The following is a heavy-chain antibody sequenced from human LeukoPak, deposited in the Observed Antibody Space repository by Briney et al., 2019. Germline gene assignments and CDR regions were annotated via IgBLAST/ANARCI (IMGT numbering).Heavy chain of an antibody. D-gene: IGHD2-2*01. CDR1: GFTFSSYG. CDR2: ITSSSSYI. Sequence: GGSLRLSCAASGFTFSSYGMNWVRQGPGKGLEWVSSITSSSSYIYYADSVKGRFTISRDNAKNSLYLQMNSLRAEDTAVYYCARGGSNSPYYFDYWGQGTLVTVSS. V-gene: IGHV3-21*01. J-gene: IGHJ4*02. CDR3: ARGGSNSPYYFDY.